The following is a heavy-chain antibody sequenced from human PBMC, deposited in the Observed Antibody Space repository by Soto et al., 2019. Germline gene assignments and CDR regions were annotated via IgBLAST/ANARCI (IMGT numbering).Heavy chain of an antibody. CDR3: AHTTKITILSVVIGNWFDP. CDR2: IYWNDDK. V-gene: IGHV2-5*01. J-gene: IGHJ5*02. Sequence: QITLKESGPTLVNPTQTLTLTCTFSGFSLSTSGVGVGWIRQPPGKALEWLALIYWNDDKRYCPSLKSRHTIPNDTTKNQVVLTMTNMDPVDAATYAFAHTTKITILSVVIGNWFDPWGQGTLVTVSS. D-gene: IGHD3-3*01. CDR1: GFSLSTSGVG.